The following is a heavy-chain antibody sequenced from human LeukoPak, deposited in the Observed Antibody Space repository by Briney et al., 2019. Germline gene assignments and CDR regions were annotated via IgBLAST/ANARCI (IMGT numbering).Heavy chain of an antibody. CDR3: ARDLGYCSGGSCQGPSQFDY. Sequence: ASVKVSCKASGGTFSSYAISWVRQAPGQGLEWMGGIIPIFGTANYAQKFQGRVTITTDESTSTAYMELSSLRSEDTAVYYCARDLGYCSGGSCQGPSQFDYWGQGTLVTVSS. CDR2: IIPIFGTA. CDR1: GGTFSSYA. D-gene: IGHD2-15*01. V-gene: IGHV1-69*05. J-gene: IGHJ4*02.